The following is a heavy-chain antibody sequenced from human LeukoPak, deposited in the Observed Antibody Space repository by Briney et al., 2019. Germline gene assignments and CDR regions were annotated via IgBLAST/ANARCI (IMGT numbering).Heavy chain of an antibody. Sequence: SGTLSLTCAVSGGSISSSNWWGWVRQPPGKGLEWIGEIYHSGSTNYNPSLKSRVTISVDKSKNQFSLKLSSVTAADTAVYYCARVGCSSTTHCMDVWGQGTTVTVSS. CDR3: ARVGCSSTTHCMDV. J-gene: IGHJ6*02. CDR2: IYHSGST. D-gene: IGHD2-2*01. CDR1: GGSISSSNW. V-gene: IGHV4-4*02.